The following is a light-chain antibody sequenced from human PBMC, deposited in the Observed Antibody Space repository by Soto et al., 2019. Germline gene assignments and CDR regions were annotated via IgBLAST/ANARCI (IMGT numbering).Light chain of an antibody. V-gene: IGKV1-5*03. CDR1: QSISSW. CDR2: QAS. J-gene: IGKJ2*01. CDR3: QQYNGYSGFT. Sequence: DIQMTQSPSTLSASVGDRVTITCRARQSISSWLAWYQQKPGKAPKLLIYQASSLESGVPSRFGGSGSGTEFTLTISSLQPDDFATYYCQQYNGYSGFTFGQGTKLEIK.